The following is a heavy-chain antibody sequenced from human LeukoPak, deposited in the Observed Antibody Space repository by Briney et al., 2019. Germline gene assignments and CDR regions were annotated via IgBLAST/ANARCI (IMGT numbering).Heavy chain of an antibody. D-gene: IGHD6-13*01. Sequence: PGGSLRLSCAASGFAFSSYAMSWVRQAPGKGLEWVSSMSGSGHSTYYADSVKGRFTISRDNSKNTLYLQMNSLRAEDTAVYYCAKDLIGIAAADYFDYWGQGTLVTVSS. CDR2: MSGSGHST. V-gene: IGHV3-23*01. CDR3: AKDLIGIAAADYFDY. CDR1: GFAFSSYA. J-gene: IGHJ4*02.